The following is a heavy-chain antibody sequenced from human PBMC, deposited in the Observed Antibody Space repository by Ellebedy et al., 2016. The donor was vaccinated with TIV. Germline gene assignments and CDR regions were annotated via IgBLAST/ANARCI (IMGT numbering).Heavy chain of an antibody. CDR1: GFTFSNSW. D-gene: IGHD7-27*01. V-gene: IGHV3-7*03. Sequence: GESLKISCAASGFTFSNSWMSWVRQAPGKGLEWVANIKQDGSEKYYVDSVKGRFTISRDNAKNSLYLQMNSLRAEDTAVYYCASNWGFDYWGQGTLVTVSS. CDR3: ASNWGFDY. J-gene: IGHJ4*02. CDR2: IKQDGSEK.